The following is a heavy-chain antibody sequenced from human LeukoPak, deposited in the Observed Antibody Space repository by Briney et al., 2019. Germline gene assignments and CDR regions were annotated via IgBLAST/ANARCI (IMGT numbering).Heavy chain of an antibody. CDR2: MNPNSGNT. J-gene: IGHJ4*02. Sequence: ASVKVSCKASGYTFTSYDINWVRQATGQGLEWMGWMNPNSGNTGYAQKFQGRVTMTRNTSISTAYMELSSLRAEDTAVYYCAKDREIDGEWELLACDYWGQGTLVTVSS. CDR3: AKDREIDGEWELLACDY. D-gene: IGHD1-26*01. V-gene: IGHV1-8*01. CDR1: GYTFTSYD.